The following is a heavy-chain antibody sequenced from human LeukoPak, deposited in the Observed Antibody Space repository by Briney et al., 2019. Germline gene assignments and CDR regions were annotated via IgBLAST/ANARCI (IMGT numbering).Heavy chain of an antibody. J-gene: IGHJ3*02. CDR2: IYSGGST. V-gene: IGHV3-66*01. CDR1: GFTVSSNY. Sequence: GGSLRLSCAASGFTVSSNYMSWVRQAPGKGLEWVSVIYSGGSTYYADSVKGRFTISRDNSKNTLYLQMSSLRAEDTAMYFCARDTTATGSWYDAFDIWGQGTVVTVSS. CDR3: ARDTTATGSWYDAFDI. D-gene: IGHD6-13*01.